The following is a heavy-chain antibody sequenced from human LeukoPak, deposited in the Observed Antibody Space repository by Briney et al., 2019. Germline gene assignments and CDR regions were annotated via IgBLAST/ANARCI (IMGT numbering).Heavy chain of an antibody. Sequence: GGSLRLSCAASGFTFRNFWMHWVRQAPGKGLLWVSRINSDGSSTTYADSVKGRFTISRDNAKNTLYLQMNSLRAEDTAVYYCARTLGVPSAFDPWGQGTLVTVSS. D-gene: IGHD2-2*01. CDR2: INSDGSST. V-gene: IGHV3-74*01. CDR3: ARTLGVPSAFDP. J-gene: IGHJ5*02. CDR1: GFTFRNFW.